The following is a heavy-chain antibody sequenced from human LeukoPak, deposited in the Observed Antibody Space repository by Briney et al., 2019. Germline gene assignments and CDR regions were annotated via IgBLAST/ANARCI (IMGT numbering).Heavy chain of an antibody. Sequence: ASVKVSCKASGGTFSSYTISWVRHAPGQGLEWMGRIIPILGIANYAQKFQGRVTITADKSTSTAYMELSSLRSEDTAVYYCARDRVNSSSWFRLPDYWGQGTLVTVSS. CDR1: GGTFSSYT. CDR2: IIPILGIA. CDR3: ARDRVNSSSWFRLPDY. J-gene: IGHJ4*02. V-gene: IGHV1-69*04. D-gene: IGHD6-13*01.